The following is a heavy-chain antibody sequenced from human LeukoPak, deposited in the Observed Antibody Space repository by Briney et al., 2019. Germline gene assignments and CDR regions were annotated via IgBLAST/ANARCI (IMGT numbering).Heavy chain of an antibody. V-gene: IGHV4-59*08. D-gene: IGHD5-18*01. Sequence: SETLSLTCTVSGVSISSDYWSRIRQPPGKGLEWIGYVPHSGSTNYNPSLKSRVTISIDTSRNQFSLHLNSVTAADTAVYYCARMEVRGSYGLSYWYYFDYWGQGTLVTVSS. CDR3: ARMEVRGSYGLSYWYYFDY. J-gene: IGHJ4*02. CDR1: GVSISSDY. CDR2: VPHSGST.